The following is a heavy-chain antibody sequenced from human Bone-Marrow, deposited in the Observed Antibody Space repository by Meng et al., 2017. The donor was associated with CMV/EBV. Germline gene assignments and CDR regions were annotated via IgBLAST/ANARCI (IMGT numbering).Heavy chain of an antibody. J-gene: IGHJ6*02. CDR3: ARDLLVGVGSSTSLYYYYYGMDV. V-gene: IGHV3-7*01. Sequence: GGSLRLSCAASGFTFSDYYMSWIRQAPGKGLEWVANIKQDGSETFYVDSVKGRFTISRDNAKNTLYLQMNSLRAEDTAVYYCARDLLVGVGSSTSLYYYYYGMDVWGQGITVTVSS. CDR1: GFTFSDYY. CDR2: IKQDGSET. D-gene: IGHD2-2*01.